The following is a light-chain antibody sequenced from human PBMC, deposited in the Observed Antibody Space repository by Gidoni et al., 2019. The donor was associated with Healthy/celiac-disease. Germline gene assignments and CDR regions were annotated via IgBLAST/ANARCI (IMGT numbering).Light chain of an antibody. CDR3: QQYNSYRST. J-gene: IGKJ2*02. V-gene: IGKV1-5*03. CDR1: QSISSW. CDR2: KAS. Sequence: DIQMTQSPSTLSASVGDRVTITCRASQSISSWLAWYQQKPGKAPKLLIYKASSLESGVPSRFSGSGSGTEFTLTISSLQPDDFATYYCQQYNSYRSTFGQXSKSGDQT.